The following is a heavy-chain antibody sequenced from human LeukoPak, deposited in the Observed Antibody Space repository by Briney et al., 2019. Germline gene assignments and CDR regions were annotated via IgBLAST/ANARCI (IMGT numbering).Heavy chain of an antibody. V-gene: IGHV3-20*04. CDR3: ARTGLGHCSSTSCYAGYYYYYTDV. Sequence: PGGSLRLSCVASGFTFENFGMSWVRQAPGKGLEWVSGINWIGVSIGYADSVKGRFTISRDNAKNSLYLQMNSLRAEDTAFYYCARTGLGHCSSTSCYAGYYYYYTDVWGKGTTVTVS. J-gene: IGHJ6*03. CDR2: INWIGVSI. D-gene: IGHD2-2*01. CDR1: GFTFENFG.